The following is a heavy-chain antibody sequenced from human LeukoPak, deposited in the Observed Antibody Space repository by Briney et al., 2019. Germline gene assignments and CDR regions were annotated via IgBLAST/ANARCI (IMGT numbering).Heavy chain of an antibody. CDR2: IKQDGSDK. CDR3: AKEFNRGLPDY. Sequence: GGSLRLSCAASGFTFSTYWMSWVRQAPGKGLEWVANIKQDGSDKYYVDSVKGRFTISRDNAKNSLYLQMSSLRAEDTAVYYCAKEFNRGLPDYWGQGTLVTVPS. CDR1: GFTFSTYW. V-gene: IGHV3-7*01. J-gene: IGHJ4*02. D-gene: IGHD2-21*01.